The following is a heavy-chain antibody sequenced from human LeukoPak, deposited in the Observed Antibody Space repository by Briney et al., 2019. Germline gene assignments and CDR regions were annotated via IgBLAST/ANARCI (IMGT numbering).Heavy chain of an antibody. CDR2: IKSSGDDT. CDR1: GFMFGGYS. Sequence: GGSLRLSCAASGFMFGGYSMVWVRQAPGKGLEWVSYIKSSGDDTYYTDSVKGRFTISRDNAKNLLYLQMNSLRVEDTAVYYCVRGRQGYHFDYWGQGTLVTVSS. CDR3: VRGRQGYHFDY. D-gene: IGHD5-18*01. V-gene: IGHV3-48*01. J-gene: IGHJ4*02.